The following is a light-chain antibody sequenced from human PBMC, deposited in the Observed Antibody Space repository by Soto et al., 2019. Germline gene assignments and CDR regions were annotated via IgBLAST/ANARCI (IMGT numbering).Light chain of an antibody. Sequence: EIVMTQSPGPLSVSPGERATLSCRASESVSSNLAWYQQKPGQAPSLLIYGASTRAAGVPVRFSGSGFGTEFTLTISSLQSEDFAVYYCQQYNYWPRTFGQGTKVEIK. CDR1: ESVSSN. CDR2: GAS. CDR3: QQYNYWPRT. J-gene: IGKJ1*01. V-gene: IGKV3-15*01.